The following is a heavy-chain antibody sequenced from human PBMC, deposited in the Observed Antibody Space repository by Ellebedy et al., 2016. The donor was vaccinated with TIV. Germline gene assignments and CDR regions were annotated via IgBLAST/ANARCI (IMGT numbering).Heavy chain of an antibody. J-gene: IGHJ2*01. CDR3: AGVPLGQWLPEFWYFDV. V-gene: IGHV4-59*08. CDR2: VAHTVTT. CDR1: GVSINTYY. Sequence: MPGGSLRLSCRVSGVSINTYYWNWIRQSPGKGPEWIGYVAHTVTTDYSPCLRSRVTISIETSKNLFSLELTSVTAADTAVYYCAGVPLGQWLPEFWYFDVWGRGTLVTVSS. D-gene: IGHD6-19*01.